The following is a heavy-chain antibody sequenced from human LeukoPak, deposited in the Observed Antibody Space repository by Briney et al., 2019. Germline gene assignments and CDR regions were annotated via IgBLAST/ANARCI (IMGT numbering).Heavy chain of an antibody. Sequence: GRSLRLSCAASGFTFSSYGMHWVRQAPGKGLEWVAIIWYDGSNKYYADSVKGRFAISRDNSKNTLYLQVNSLRAEDTAVYYCARDYFFDYWGQGTLVTVSS. J-gene: IGHJ4*02. V-gene: IGHV3-33*01. CDR3: ARDYFFDY. CDR2: IWYDGSNK. CDR1: GFTFSSYG.